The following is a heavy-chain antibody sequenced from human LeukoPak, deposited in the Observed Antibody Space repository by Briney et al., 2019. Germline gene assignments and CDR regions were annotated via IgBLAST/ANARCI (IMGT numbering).Heavy chain of an antibody. V-gene: IGHV4-59*08. CDR3: ARMYSSSWSWGDAFDI. CDR1: GGSISSYY. Sequence: SETLSLTCTVSGGSISSYYWSWIRQPPGKGLEWIGYIYYSGSTNYNPSLKSRVTISVDTSKNQFSLKLSSVAAADTAVYYCARMYSSSWSWGDAFDIWGQGTMVTVSS. J-gene: IGHJ3*02. CDR2: IYYSGST. D-gene: IGHD6-13*01.